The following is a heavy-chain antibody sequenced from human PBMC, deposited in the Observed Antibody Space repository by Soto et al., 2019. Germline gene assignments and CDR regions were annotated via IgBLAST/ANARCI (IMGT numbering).Heavy chain of an antibody. CDR1: GGSFSGYY. CDR3: ARGAQVGYDFWSGYYKPNFDY. CDR2: INHSRST. V-gene: IGHV4-34*01. Sequence: QVQLQQWGAGLLKPSETLSLTCAVYGGSFSGYYWSWIRQPPGKGLEWIGEINHSRSTNYNPSLKSRVTISVDTSKNQFSLKLSSVTAADTAVYYCARGAQVGYDFWSGYYKPNFDYWGQGTLVTVSS. D-gene: IGHD3-3*01. J-gene: IGHJ4*02.